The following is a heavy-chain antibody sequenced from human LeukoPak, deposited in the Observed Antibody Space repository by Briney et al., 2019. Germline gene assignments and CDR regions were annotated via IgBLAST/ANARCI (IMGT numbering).Heavy chain of an antibody. J-gene: IGHJ3*02. CDR2: IYYSGST. D-gene: IGHD3-22*01. CDR3: ARDRVPSSGYYYEGHDAFDI. CDR1: GGSISSSSYY. V-gene: IGHV4-39*07. Sequence: PSETLSLTCTVSGGSISSSSYYWGWIRQPPGKGLEWIGSIYYSGSTYYNPSLKSRVTISVDTSKNQFSLKLSSVTAADTAVYYCARDRVPSSGYYYEGHDAFDIWGQGTMVTVSS.